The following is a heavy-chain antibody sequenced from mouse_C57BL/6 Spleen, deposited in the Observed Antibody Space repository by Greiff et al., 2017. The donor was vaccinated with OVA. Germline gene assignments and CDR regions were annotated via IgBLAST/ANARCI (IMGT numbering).Heavy chain of an antibody. Sequence: VQLQQPGAELVKPGASVKLSCKASGYTFTSYWMHWVKQRPGRGLEWIGRIDPNSGGTKYNEKFKSKATLTVDKPSTTAYMQLISLTSMDSAVSDCASRRANYVDAMDYWGQGTSVTVSS. D-gene: IGHD1-1*02. CDR1: GYTFTSYW. V-gene: IGHV1-72*01. CDR2: IDPNSGGT. J-gene: IGHJ4*01. CDR3: ASRRANYVDAMDY.